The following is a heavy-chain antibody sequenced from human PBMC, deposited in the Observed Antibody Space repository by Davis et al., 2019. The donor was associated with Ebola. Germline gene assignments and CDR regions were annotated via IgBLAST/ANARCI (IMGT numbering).Heavy chain of an antibody. J-gene: IGHJ2*01. D-gene: IGHD3-16*01. V-gene: IGHV4-61*01. CDR3: ARVGWGYWYFDL. CDR1: GGSVSSGSYY. Sequence: PSETLSLTCTVSGGSVSSGSYYWSWIRQPPGKGLEWIGYIYYSGSTNYNPSLKSRVTISVDTSKNQFSLKLSSVTAADTTVYYCARVGWGYWYFDLWGRGTLVTVSS. CDR2: IYYSGST.